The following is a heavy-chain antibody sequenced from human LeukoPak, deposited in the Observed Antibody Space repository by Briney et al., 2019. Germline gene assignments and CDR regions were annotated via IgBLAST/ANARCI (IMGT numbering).Heavy chain of an antibody. D-gene: IGHD5-12*01. CDR1: GFTFSSYW. J-gene: IGHJ4*02. CDR2: INSDGSST. CDR3: ARVVPEYSGYDSPQGFDY. V-gene: IGHV3-74*01. Sequence: GGSLRLSCAASGFTFSSYWMHWVRQAPGKGLVWVSRINSDGSSTSYADSVKGRFTISRDNAKNTLYLQMNSLRAEDTAVYYCARVVPEYSGYDSPQGFDYWGQGTLVTVSS.